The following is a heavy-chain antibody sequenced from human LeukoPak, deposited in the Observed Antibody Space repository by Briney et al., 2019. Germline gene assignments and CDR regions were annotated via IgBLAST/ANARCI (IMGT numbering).Heavy chain of an antibody. J-gene: IGHJ6*03. Sequence: PSQTLSPTRTVSGGAISRFSCSSIRQPPGKGLGWIGGNYYSGSGHPNPSLKSRVTISLYTPKNPFSLKLSSVTAADTAVYYCASFYCSGGSCYQYFSYYYMDVWGKGTTVTISS. V-gene: IGHV4-59*08. CDR3: ASFYCSGGSCYQYFSYYYMDV. D-gene: IGHD2-15*01. CDR2: NYYSGSG. CDR1: GGAISRFS.